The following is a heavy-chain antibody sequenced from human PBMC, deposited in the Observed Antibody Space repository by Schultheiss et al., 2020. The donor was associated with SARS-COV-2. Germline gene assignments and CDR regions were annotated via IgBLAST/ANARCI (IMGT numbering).Heavy chain of an antibody. J-gene: IGHJ6*02. CDR2: IYTSGST. D-gene: IGHD6-13*01. V-gene: IGHV4-61*02. CDR1: GGSISSGGYY. Sequence: SETLSLTCTVSGGSISSGGYYWSWIRQPAGKGLEWIGRIYTSGSTNYNPSLKSRVTMSVDTSKNQFSLKLSSVTAADTAVYYCARGGQAGTNYYYYYGMDVWGQGTTVTVSS. CDR3: ARGGQAGTNYYYYYGMDV.